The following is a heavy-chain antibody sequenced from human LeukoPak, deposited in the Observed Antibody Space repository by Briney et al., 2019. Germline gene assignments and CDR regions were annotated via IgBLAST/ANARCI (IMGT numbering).Heavy chain of an antibody. CDR3: ARAYSSGWFRGLDY. CDR1: GGSFSGYY. CDR2: INHSGSA. V-gene: IGHV4-34*01. Sequence: SETLSLTCAVYGGSFSGYYWSWIRQPPGKGLEWIGEINHSGSALYNPSLKSRVTISVDTSKNQFSLKLSSVTAADTAVYYCARAYSSGWFRGLDYWGQGTLVTISS. J-gene: IGHJ4*02. D-gene: IGHD6-19*01.